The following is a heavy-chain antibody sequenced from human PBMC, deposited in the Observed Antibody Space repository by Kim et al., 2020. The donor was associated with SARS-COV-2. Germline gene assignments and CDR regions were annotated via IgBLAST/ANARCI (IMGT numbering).Heavy chain of an antibody. CDR2: ISYDGSNK. J-gene: IGHJ4*02. D-gene: IGHD2-2*01. V-gene: IGHV3-30*04. CDR3: ARDLYAVPAAPDY. Sequence: GGSLRLSCAASGFTFSSYAMHWVRQAPGKGLEWVAVISYDGSNKYYADSVKGRFTISRDNSKNTLYLQMNSLRAEDTAVYYCARDLYAVPAAPDYWGQGTLVTVSS. CDR1: GFTFSSYA.